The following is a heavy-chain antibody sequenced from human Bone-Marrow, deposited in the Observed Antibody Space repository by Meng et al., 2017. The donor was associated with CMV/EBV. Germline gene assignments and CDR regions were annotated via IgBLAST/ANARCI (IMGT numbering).Heavy chain of an antibody. CDR3: VKPTQGGIPIFAY. Sequence: GESLKISCAASGFIFSSYWMTWVRQAPGRGLEWVASIKKDGSEKNCVDSVKGRFTITRDNANYSLYLQMNSLSAEATAVYECVKPTQGGIPIFAYWGQGSLVTVSS. CDR2: IKKDGSEK. CDR1: GFIFSSYW. J-gene: IGHJ4*02. V-gene: IGHV3-7*01. D-gene: IGHD2-21*01.